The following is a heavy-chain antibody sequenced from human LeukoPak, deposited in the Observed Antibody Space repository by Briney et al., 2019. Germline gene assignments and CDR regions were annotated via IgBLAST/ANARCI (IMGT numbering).Heavy chain of an antibody. CDR1: GFTFDDYG. CDR2: INWNAGST. Sequence: GGSLRLSCAASGFTFDDYGMTWVRQAPGKGLEWVSGINWNAGSTVYADSVKGRFTISRDNAKNSLYLQMNSLSDEDTALYYCARALLSRYYDILTGYSNIDFWGQGTLVTVSS. CDR3: ARALLSRYYDILTGYSNIDF. D-gene: IGHD3-9*01. V-gene: IGHV3-20*04. J-gene: IGHJ4*02.